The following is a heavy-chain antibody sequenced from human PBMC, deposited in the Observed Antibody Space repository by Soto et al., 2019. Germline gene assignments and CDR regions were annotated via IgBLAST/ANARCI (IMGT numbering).Heavy chain of an antibody. V-gene: IGHV3-21*06. CDR2: ISGTTNYI. CDR1: GFTFTRYS. Sequence: VGSLRLSCAASGFTFTRYSMNWVRQAPGKGLEWVSSISGTTNYIYYGDSMKGRFTISRDNAKNSLYLEMNSLRAEDTAVYYCARESEDLTSNFDYWGQGTLVTVSS. J-gene: IGHJ4*02. CDR3: ARESEDLTSNFDY.